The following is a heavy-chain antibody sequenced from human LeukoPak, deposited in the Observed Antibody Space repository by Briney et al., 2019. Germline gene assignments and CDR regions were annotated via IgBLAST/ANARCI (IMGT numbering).Heavy chain of an antibody. V-gene: IGHV3-33*01. D-gene: IGHD5-12*01. CDR1: GFTFSNYG. J-gene: IGHJ5*02. CDR2: IWYDGGNR. Sequence: PGGSLRLSCAASGFTFSNYGMHWVRQAPGKGLEWVAYIWYDGGNRYYTDSVKGRFTISRDNSENTLYLQMNSLRAEDTAVYYCARAYSGYENWFDPWGQGTLVTVSS. CDR3: ARAYSGYENWFDP.